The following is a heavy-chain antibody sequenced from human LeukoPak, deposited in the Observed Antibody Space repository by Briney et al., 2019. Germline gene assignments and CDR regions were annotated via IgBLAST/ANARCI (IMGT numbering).Heavy chain of an antibody. V-gene: IGHV4-34*01. CDR1: GGSFSGYY. Sequence: PSETLSLTCAVYGGSFSGYYWSWIRQPPGKGLEWIGEVNHSGSTNYNPSLKSRVTISVDTSKNQFSLKLSSVTAADTAVYYCARGWELLRGEAYYGMDVWGQGTTVTVSS. D-gene: IGHD1-26*01. CDR2: VNHSGST. J-gene: IGHJ6*02. CDR3: ARGWELLRGEAYYGMDV.